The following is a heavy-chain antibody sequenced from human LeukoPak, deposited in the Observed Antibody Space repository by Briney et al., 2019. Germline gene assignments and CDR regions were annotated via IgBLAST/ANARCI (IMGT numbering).Heavy chain of an antibody. D-gene: IGHD3-10*01. Sequence: ASVKVSRKASGGTFSSYAISWVRQAPGQGLEWMGRIIPIFGTANYAQKFQGRVTITTDESTSTASMELSSLRSEDTAVYYCARDEIDYYGSGSYYGSFDYWGQGTLVTVSS. CDR2: IIPIFGTA. J-gene: IGHJ4*02. CDR3: ARDEIDYYGSGSYYGSFDY. V-gene: IGHV1-69*05. CDR1: GGTFSSYA.